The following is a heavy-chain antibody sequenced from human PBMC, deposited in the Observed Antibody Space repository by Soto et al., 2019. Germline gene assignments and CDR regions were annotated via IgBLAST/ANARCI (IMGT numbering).Heavy chain of an antibody. V-gene: IGHV3-9*01. J-gene: IGHJ4*02. CDR1: GFTFDDYA. D-gene: IGHD6-19*01. CDR2: ISWNSGSI. Sequence: GGSLSLSCAASGFTFDDYAMHWVRQAPGKGLEWVSGISWNSGSIGYADSVKGRFTISRDNAKNSLYLQMNSLRAEDTALYYSAKAPTIAVAGTFDYWGQGTLVTVSS. CDR3: AKAPTIAVAGTFDY.